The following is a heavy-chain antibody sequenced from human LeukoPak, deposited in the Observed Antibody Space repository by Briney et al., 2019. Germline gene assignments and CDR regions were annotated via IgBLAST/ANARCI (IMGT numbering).Heavy chain of an antibody. D-gene: IGHD5-18*01. V-gene: IGHV4-4*02. Sequence: SGTLSLTCAVSGGSINTNNWWSWVRRPPGKGLEWIGRIYTSGSTNYNPSLKSRVTMSVDTSKNQFSLKLSSVTAADTAVYYCARVDTAMVAHAFDIWGQGTMVTVSS. CDR2: IYTSGST. CDR1: GGSINTNNW. J-gene: IGHJ3*02. CDR3: ARVDTAMVAHAFDI.